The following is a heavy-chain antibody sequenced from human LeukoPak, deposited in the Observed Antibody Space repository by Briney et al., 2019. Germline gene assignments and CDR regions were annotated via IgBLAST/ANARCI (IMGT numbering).Heavy chain of an antibody. CDR1: GYSISSGYY. D-gene: IGHD3-10*01. CDR3: ASYSGGFGV. V-gene: IGHV4-30-4*01. Sequence: PSETLSLTCTVSGYSISSGYYWSWIRQPPGKGLEWIGYIYYSGSTYYNPSLKSRVTISVDTSKNQFSLKLSSVTAADTAVYYCASYSGGFGVWGQGTLVTVSS. CDR2: IYYSGST. J-gene: IGHJ4*02.